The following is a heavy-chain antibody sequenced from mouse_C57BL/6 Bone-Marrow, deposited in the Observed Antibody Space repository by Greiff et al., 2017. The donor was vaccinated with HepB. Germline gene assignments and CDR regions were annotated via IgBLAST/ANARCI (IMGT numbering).Heavy chain of an antibody. Sequence: EVQLQQSGPELVKPGASVKIPCKASGYTFTDYNMDWVKQSHGKSLEWIGDINPNNGGTIYNQKFKGKATLTVDKSSSTAYMELRSLTSEDTAVYYCASGIYDGYYGGAMDYWGQGTSVTVSS. CDR1: GYTFTDYN. V-gene: IGHV1-18*01. J-gene: IGHJ4*01. D-gene: IGHD2-3*01. CDR3: ASGIYDGYYGGAMDY. CDR2: INPNNGGT.